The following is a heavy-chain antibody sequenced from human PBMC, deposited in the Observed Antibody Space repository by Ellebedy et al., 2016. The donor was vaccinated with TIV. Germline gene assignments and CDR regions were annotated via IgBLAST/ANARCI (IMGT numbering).Heavy chain of an antibody. Sequence: SETLSLTCTVSGGSISSSGYYWGWIRQPPGKGREWIGRMSYSGSTYYNPSLQSRVTISVDTSKNQFSLKLSSVIAADTSVYYCARPVSILAADLFDPWGQGTLVTVSS. CDR1: GGSISSSGYY. D-gene: IGHD6-13*01. CDR2: MSYSGST. J-gene: IGHJ5*02. V-gene: IGHV4-39*01. CDR3: ARPVSILAADLFDP.